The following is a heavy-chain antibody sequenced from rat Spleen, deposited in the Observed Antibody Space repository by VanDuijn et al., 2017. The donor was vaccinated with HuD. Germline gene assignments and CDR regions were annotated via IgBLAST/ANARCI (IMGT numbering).Heavy chain of an antibody. J-gene: IGHJ2*01. V-gene: IGHV5-25*01. CDR2: IGPSGGHP. Sequence: EVQLVESGGGLVQPGRSLKVSCAASGFTFSNYDMAWVPQAPTKGLEWVAYIGPSGGHPYYRDSVKGRFTVSRDSVKSTLFLQMDSLRSEDTATYYCVRGFTYYGYWGQGVMVTVSS. CDR1: GFTFSNYD. D-gene: IGHD1-9*01. CDR3: VRGFTYYGY.